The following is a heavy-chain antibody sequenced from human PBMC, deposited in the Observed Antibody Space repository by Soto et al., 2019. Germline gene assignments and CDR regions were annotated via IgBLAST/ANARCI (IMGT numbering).Heavy chain of an antibody. V-gene: IGHV4-39*07. Sequence: SETLSLTCTVSGGSISSSSYYWGWIRQPPGKGLEWIGSIYYSGSTYYNPSLKSRVTISVDTSKNQFSLKLSSVTAADTAVYYCARALTYYDFWSGYHPRMDVWVQGTTVTVSS. D-gene: IGHD3-3*01. CDR3: ARALTYYDFWSGYHPRMDV. J-gene: IGHJ6*02. CDR2: IYYSGST. CDR1: GGSISSSSYY.